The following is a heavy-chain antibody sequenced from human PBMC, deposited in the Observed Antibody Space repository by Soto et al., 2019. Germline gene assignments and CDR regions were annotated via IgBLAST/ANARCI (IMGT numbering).Heavy chain of an antibody. V-gene: IGHV1-2*02. CDR2: INPNSGGT. CDR3: AREGLQPGTSDHNWFDP. J-gene: IGHJ5*02. Sequence: QVQLVQSGAEVKKPGASVKVSCKASGYTFTGYYMHWVRQAPGQGLEWMGWINPNSGGTNYAQKFQGRVTMTRDTAIRTAYMELSRLRSDDTAVYYCAREGLQPGTSDHNWFDPWGQGTLVTVSS. CDR1: GYTFTGYY.